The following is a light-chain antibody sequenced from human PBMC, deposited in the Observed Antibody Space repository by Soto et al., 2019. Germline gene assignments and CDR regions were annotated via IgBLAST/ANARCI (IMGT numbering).Light chain of an antibody. Sequence: EIVLTQSPATLSLSPGERATLSCRASQSVSSYLAWYQQKPGQAPRLLIYDASNSATGIPARFSGSGSWTDFTLTISSLEPEDCAVYYCQQRSNWPPRTFGQGTRLEIK. J-gene: IGKJ5*01. CDR1: QSVSSY. CDR3: QQRSNWPPRT. V-gene: IGKV3-11*01. CDR2: DAS.